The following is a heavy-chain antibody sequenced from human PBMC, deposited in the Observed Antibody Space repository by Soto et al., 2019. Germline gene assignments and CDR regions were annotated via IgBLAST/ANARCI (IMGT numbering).Heavy chain of an antibody. Sequence: QITLKESGPTLVKPTQTLTLTCTFSGFSLSTSGVGVGWIRQPPGKALEWLALISWDDDKHYSPSLKSRLTIYKESSKNQVVLTMTNMDPVDTATYYCAHAPCGGWNSVPLRCYYYYMGVWGKGTTVTVSS. J-gene: IGHJ6*03. CDR1: GFSLSTSGVG. D-gene: IGHD1-7*01. CDR3: AHAPCGGWNSVPLRCYYYYMGV. CDR2: ISWDDDK. V-gene: IGHV2-5*02.